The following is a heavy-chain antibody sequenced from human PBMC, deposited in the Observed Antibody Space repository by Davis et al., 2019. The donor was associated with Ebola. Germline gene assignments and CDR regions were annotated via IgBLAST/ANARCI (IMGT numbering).Heavy chain of an antibody. V-gene: IGHV4-34*01. D-gene: IGHD3-16*01. CDR3: ATGGYYYYYGMDV. Sequence: SDTLSLPCAVYGASFSGYYWSWIRQPPGKGLEWIGEINHSGSTNYNPSLKSRVTISVDTAKNQFSLKLSSVTAADTAVYYCATGGYYYYYGMDVWGQGTTVTVSS. CDR1: GASFSGYY. CDR2: INHSGST. J-gene: IGHJ6*02.